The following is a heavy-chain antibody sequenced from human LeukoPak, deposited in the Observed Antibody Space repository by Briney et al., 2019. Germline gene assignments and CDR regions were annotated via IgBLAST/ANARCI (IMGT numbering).Heavy chain of an antibody. V-gene: IGHV3-23*01. CDR2: ISGSGGST. CDR1: GFTFSSHA. CDR3: AKDRMGVVAATFWFDP. D-gene: IGHD2-15*01. J-gene: IGHJ5*02. Sequence: GGSLRLSCAASGFTFSSHAMSWVRQAPGKGLEWVSAISGSGGSTYYADSVKGRFTISRDNSKNTLYLQMNSLRAEDTAVYYCAKDRMGVVAATFWFDPWGQGTLVTVSS.